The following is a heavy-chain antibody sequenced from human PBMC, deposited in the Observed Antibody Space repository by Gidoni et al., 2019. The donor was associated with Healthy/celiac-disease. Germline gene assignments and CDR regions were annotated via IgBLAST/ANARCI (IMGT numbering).Heavy chain of an antibody. Sequence: QVQLVQSGAEGKKPGASVKVSCKASGYTFTSYYMHWVRQAPGQGLEWMGIINPSGGSTSYAQKFQGRVTMTRDTSTSTVYMELSSLRSEDTAVYYCARDLAVDYDFWSGYSFDPWGQGTLVTVSS. CDR1: GYTFTSYY. D-gene: IGHD3-3*01. J-gene: IGHJ5*02. V-gene: IGHV1-46*03. CDR3: ARDLAVDYDFWSGYSFDP. CDR2: INPSGGST.